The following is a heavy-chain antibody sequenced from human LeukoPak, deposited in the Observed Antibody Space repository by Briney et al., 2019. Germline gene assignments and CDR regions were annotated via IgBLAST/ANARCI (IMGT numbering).Heavy chain of an antibody. Sequence: SVKVSCKASGGTFSSYAISWVRQAHGQGLEWMGGIIPIFGTANYAQKFQGRVTITTDESTSTAYMELSSLRSEDTAVYYCAIGSVEMATICNYWGQGTLVTVSS. V-gene: IGHV1-69*05. J-gene: IGHJ4*02. D-gene: IGHD5-24*01. CDR2: IIPIFGTA. CDR3: AIGSVEMATICNY. CDR1: GGTFSSYA.